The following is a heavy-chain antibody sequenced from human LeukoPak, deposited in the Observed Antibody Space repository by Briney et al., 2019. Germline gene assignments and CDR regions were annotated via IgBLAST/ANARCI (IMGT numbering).Heavy chain of an antibody. CDR3: ARLCSLGYCSSTSVDY. D-gene: IGHD2-2*01. CDR1: GYTFTSYG. CDR2: ISAYNGNT. V-gene: IGHV1-18*01. Sequence: ASVKVSCKASGYTFTSYGISWVRQAPGQGLEWMGWISAYNGNTNYAQKLQGRVTMTTDTSTSTAYMELRSLRSDDTAVYYCARLCSLGYCSSTSVDYWGQGTLVTVSS. J-gene: IGHJ4*02.